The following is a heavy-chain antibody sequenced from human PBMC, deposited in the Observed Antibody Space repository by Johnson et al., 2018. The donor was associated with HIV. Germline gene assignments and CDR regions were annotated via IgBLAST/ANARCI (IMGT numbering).Heavy chain of an antibody. CDR3: AKDSRRWGAFSDAFDI. D-gene: IGHD1-26*01. Sequence: QVQLVESGGGVVQPGGSLRLSCAASGFTFSSYGMHWVRQAPGKGLEWVAFIRYDGSNKYYADSVKGRFTISRDNSKNTLYLQMNSLRAEDPAVYYCAKDSRRWGAFSDAFDIWGQGTMVTVSS. J-gene: IGHJ3*02. CDR2: IRYDGSNK. CDR1: GFTFSSYG. V-gene: IGHV3-30*02.